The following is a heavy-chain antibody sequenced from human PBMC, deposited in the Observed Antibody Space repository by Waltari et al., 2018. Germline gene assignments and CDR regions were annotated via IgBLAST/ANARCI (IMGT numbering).Heavy chain of an antibody. CDR3: AKLSSLLAPVAEKGSDWFDP. Sequence: GLEWVAFIRYDGSNKYYADSVKGRFTISRDNSKNTLYLQMNSLRAEDTAVYYCAKLSSLLAPVAEKGSDWFDPWGQGTLVTVSS. J-gene: IGHJ5*02. CDR2: IRYDGSNK. D-gene: IGHD6-19*01. V-gene: IGHV3-30*02.